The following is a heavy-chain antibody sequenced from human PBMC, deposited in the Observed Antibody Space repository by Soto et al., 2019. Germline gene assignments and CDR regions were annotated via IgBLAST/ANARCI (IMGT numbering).Heavy chain of an antibody. V-gene: IGHV1-69*01. Sequence: QVQLVQSGAEVKKPGSSVKVSCKASGGTFSSYAISWVRQAPGQGLEWMGGIIPIFGTANYAQKFQGRVTITADESTSTAYMELSSLRSEDTAVYYCARDRIPYYYYCMDVWGQGTTVTVSS. J-gene: IGHJ6*02. CDR1: GGTFSSYA. CDR3: ARDRIPYYYYCMDV. CDR2: IIPIFGTA.